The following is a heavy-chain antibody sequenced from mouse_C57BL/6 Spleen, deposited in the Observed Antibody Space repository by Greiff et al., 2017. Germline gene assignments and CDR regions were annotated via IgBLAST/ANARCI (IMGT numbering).Heavy chain of an antibody. D-gene: IGHD2-4*01. Sequence: QVQLKQSGAELVRPGSSVKLSCKASGYTFTSYWMHWVKQRPIQGLEWIGNIDPSDSETHYNQKFKDKATLTVDKSSSTAYMQLSSLTSEDAAVYYCARHKDYDYHFDYWGQGTTLTVSS. CDR2: IDPSDSET. J-gene: IGHJ2*01. CDR3: ARHKDYDYHFDY. CDR1: GYTFTSYW. V-gene: IGHV1-52*01.